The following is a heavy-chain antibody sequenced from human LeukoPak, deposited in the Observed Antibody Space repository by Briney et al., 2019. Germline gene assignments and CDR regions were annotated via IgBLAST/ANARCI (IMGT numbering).Heavy chain of an antibody. CDR3: ARDSCSYGAYCYGMDV. CDR1: GGSISSYY. CDR2: IYYSGST. Sequence: SETLSLTCTVSGGSISSYYWSWLRQPPGKGLEWIGYIYYSGSTNYNPSLKSRVTISIDTSKNQISLKLSSVTAADTAVYYCARDSCSYGAYCYGMDVWGQGTTVTVSS. V-gene: IGHV4-59*01. J-gene: IGHJ6*02. D-gene: IGHD4/OR15-4a*01.